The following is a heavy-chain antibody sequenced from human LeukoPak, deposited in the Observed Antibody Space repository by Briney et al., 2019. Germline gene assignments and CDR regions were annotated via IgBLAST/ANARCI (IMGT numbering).Heavy chain of an antibody. Sequence: SETLSLTCRVSGASISGYYWSWIRKPPGKGLEWIGHMYYSGGTTYNPSLKSRVSISLDTSKKHFSLKLSSVTAADTAVYYCAGTGLFFDYWSQGTLVTVSS. D-gene: IGHD7-27*01. J-gene: IGHJ4*02. V-gene: IGHV4-59*01. CDR1: GASISGYY. CDR3: AGTGLFFDY. CDR2: MYYSGGT.